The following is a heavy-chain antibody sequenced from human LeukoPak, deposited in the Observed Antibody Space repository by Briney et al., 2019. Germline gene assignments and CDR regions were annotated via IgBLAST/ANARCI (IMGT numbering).Heavy chain of an antibody. CDR3: ARGPTVASSWVFDY. CDR1: GFTFSSYS. V-gene: IGHV3-21*01. J-gene: IGHJ4*02. D-gene: IGHD6-19*01. Sequence: GGSLRLSCAASGFTFSSYSMNWVCQAPGKGLEWVSSISSSSSYIYYADSVKGRFTISRDNAKNSLYLQMNSLRAEDTAVYYCARGPTVASSWVFDYWGQGTLVTVSS. CDR2: ISSSSSYI.